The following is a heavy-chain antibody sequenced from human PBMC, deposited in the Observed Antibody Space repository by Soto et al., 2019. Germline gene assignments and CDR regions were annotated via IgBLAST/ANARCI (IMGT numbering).Heavy chain of an antibody. CDR1: GFTFSSYW. D-gene: IGHD3-3*01. V-gene: IGHV3-7*03. CDR2: IKQDGSEK. Sequence: GGSLRLSCAASGFTFSSYWMSWVRQAPGKGLEWVANIKQDGSEKYYVDSVKGRFTITRDNAKNSLYLQMNSLRAEDTAVYYGARGGIFGVVIDYWYFDLWGSGTRVPVSS. J-gene: IGHJ2*01. CDR3: ARGGIFGVVIDYWYFDL.